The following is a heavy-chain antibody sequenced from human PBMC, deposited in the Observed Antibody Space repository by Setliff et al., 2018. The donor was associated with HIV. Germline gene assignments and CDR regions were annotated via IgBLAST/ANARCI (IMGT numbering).Heavy chain of an antibody. V-gene: IGHV4-28*01. CDR3: ALTGHRLLRGYMDV. Sequence: SETLSLTCVVSGYSISSSYWWGWIRQPPGKGLEWIGWIGYIYKGGSTYYNPSLKSRVTMSEDTSKNQFPLKLRSVTAVDTAVYYCALTGHRLLRGYMDVWGKGTTVTVSS. CDR2: IYKGGST. D-gene: IGHD2-15*01. J-gene: IGHJ6*03. CDR1: GYSISSSYW.